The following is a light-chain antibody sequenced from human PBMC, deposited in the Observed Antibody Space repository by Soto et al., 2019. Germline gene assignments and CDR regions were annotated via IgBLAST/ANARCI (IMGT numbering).Light chain of an antibody. CDR1: SSDIGSYNF. CDR3: TSYAGSNFPVV. V-gene: IGLV2-8*01. Sequence: QSALTQPPSASGSPGQSVTISCTGASSDIGSYNFVSWYQQHPDKAPKHLIYDVTQRPSGVPDRFSGSKSGNTASLTVSGLLAEDGADYYCTSYAGSNFPVVFGGGTKLTVL. CDR2: DVT. J-gene: IGLJ2*01.